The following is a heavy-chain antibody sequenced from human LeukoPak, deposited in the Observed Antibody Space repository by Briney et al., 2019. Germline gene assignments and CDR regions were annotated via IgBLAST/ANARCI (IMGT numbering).Heavy chain of an antibody. CDR1: GFTFSSYA. Sequence: GGSLRLPCAASGFTFSSYAMHWVRQAPGKGLEWVAVISYDGSNKYYADSVKGRFTISRDNSKNTLYLQMNSLRAEDTAVYYCARDGARYYFDYWGQGTLVTVSS. CDR3: ARDGARYYFDY. V-gene: IGHV3-30-3*01. J-gene: IGHJ4*02. D-gene: IGHD1-26*01. CDR2: ISYDGSNK.